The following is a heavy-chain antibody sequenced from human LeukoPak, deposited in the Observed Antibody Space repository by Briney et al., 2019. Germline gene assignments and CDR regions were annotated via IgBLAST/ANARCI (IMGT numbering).Heavy chain of an antibody. CDR2: IIPILGIA. Sequence: GASVKVSCKASGYTFTSYYMHWVRQAPGQGLEWMGRIIPILGIANYAQKFQGRVTITADKSTSTAYMELSSLRSEDTAVHYCASRYCTNGVCGYYYYGMDVWGQGTTVTVSS. CDR3: ASRYCTNGVCGYYYYGMDV. V-gene: IGHV1-69*02. CDR1: GYTFTSYY. D-gene: IGHD2-8*01. J-gene: IGHJ6*02.